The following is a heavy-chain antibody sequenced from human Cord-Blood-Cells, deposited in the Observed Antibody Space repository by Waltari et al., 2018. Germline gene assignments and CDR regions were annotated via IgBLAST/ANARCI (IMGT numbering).Heavy chain of an antibody. CDR3: ARDSTSSYSSYGMDV. Sequence: QVQLVESGGGVVQPGRSLRLSCAASGFTFSSYGMHWVRQAPGKGLEWVAVIWYDGSNKYYADSVKGRFTISRDNSKNTLYLQMNSLRAEDTAVYYCARDSTSSYSSYGMDVWDQGP. CDR2: IWYDGSNK. D-gene: IGHD4-4*01. J-gene: IGHJ6*02. V-gene: IGHV3-33*01. CDR1: GFTFSSYG.